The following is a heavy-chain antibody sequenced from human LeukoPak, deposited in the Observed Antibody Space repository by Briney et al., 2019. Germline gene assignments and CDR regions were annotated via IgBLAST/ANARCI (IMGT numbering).Heavy chain of an antibody. Sequence: ASVKVSCKASGYTFTSYAMHWVRQAPGQRLEWMGWINAGNGNTKYSQEFQGRVTITRDTSASTAYMELSSLRSEDMAVYYCARDGSGIAVAGNPGFRYYYYMDVWGKGTTVTVSS. CDR1: GYTFTSYA. V-gene: IGHV1-3*03. J-gene: IGHJ6*03. CDR3: ARDGSGIAVAGNPGFRYYYYMDV. CDR2: INAGNGNT. D-gene: IGHD6-19*01.